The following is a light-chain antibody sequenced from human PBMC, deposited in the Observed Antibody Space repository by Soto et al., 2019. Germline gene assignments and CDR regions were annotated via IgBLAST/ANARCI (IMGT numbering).Light chain of an antibody. Sequence: QSVLTQPPSVSGAPGQRVTISCTGSSSNIGAGYDAHWYQQLPGTAPKLLIYGSSNRPSGVPDRFSGSKSGTSASLAITGLQPEDEADYYCQSYDSSLGGNYVLGTGTKATVL. V-gene: IGLV1-40*01. CDR3: QSYDSSLGGNYV. CDR2: GSS. J-gene: IGLJ1*01. CDR1: SSNIGAGYD.